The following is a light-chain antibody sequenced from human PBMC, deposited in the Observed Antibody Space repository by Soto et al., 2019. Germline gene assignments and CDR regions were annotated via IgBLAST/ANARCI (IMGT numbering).Light chain of an antibody. J-gene: IGKJ4*01. CDR1: HSVGSD. CDR2: DAS. V-gene: IGKV3-11*01. Sequence: EIVLTQSPATLSLSPGETATLSCRASHSVGSDLGWYQQQPGQAPRLLVFDASSRATGIPARFSGSGSGTDFTLTIYNLQPEDVAVYYCQQRDTWLTFGGGTKVQIK. CDR3: QQRDTWLT.